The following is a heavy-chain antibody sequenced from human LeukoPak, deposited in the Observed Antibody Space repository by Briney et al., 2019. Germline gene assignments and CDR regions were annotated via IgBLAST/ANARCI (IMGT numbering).Heavy chain of an antibody. CDR3: VKGRPCDTCMPMDA. V-gene: IGHV3-23*01. CDR2: LGRSSKT. D-gene: IGHD2-2*01. J-gene: IGHJ6*02. CDR1: GFTFSDYS. Sequence: QPGGSLRLSCAASGFTFSDYSMSWVRQAPGKGLEWVSGLGRSSKTYYADSVKGRFSISRDNSKDTVYLQMNSLRVEDTAIYYCVKGRPCDTCMPMDAWGQGTTVTVSS.